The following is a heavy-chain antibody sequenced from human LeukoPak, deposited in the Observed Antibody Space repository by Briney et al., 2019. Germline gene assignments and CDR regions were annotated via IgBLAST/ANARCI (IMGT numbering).Heavy chain of an antibody. CDR3: ACGYTDRSDY. D-gene: IGHD1-1*01. J-gene: IGHJ4*02. CDR1: AYTFTSYG. V-gene: IGHV1-18*01. CDR2: ISAYNGNT. Sequence: GASVTVSFKASAYTFTSYGISLVRQAPGQGLEWMGWISAYNGNTNYAQKLQDRVTMTTDTSTSTAYMELRSMRSDDTAVYYCACGYTDRSDYWGQGTLVTVHS.